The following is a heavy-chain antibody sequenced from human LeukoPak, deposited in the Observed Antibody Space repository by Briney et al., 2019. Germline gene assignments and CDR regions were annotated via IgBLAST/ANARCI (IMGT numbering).Heavy chain of an antibody. Sequence: GESLKISCNGSGYSFTSYWIGWVRQMPGKGLEWMGIIYPGDSDTRYSPSFQGQVTISADKSISTAYLQCSSLKASDTAMYYSARLEYSSSWLDYWGQGTLVTVSS. CDR2: IYPGDSDT. J-gene: IGHJ4*02. D-gene: IGHD6-13*01. V-gene: IGHV5-51*01. CDR3: ARLEYSSSWLDY. CDR1: GYSFTSYW.